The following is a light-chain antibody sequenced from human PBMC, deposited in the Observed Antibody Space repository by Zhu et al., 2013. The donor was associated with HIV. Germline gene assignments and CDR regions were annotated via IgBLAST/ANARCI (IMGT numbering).Light chain of an antibody. V-gene: IGLV3-19*01. CDR1: SLRSYY. CDR2: AKN. J-gene: IGLJ3*02. CDR3: NSRDSSGKHLV. Sequence: SSELTQDPAVSVALGQTVRITCQGDSLRSYYASWYQQKPGQAPVLVMYAKNDRPSGIPDRFSGSRSGNTASLTITGAQAEDEADYYCNSRDSSGKHLVFGGGTKLTVV.